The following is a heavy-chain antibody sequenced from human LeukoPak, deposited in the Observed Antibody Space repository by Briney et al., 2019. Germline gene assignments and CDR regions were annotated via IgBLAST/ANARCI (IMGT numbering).Heavy chain of an antibody. V-gene: IGHV3-48*03. CDR2: ISSSGSTI. J-gene: IGHJ4*02. CDR1: GFTFCSYE. Sequence: GGSLRLSCAASGFTFCSYEMNWVRQAPGKGLEWVSYISSSGSTIYYADSVKGRFTISRDNAKNSLYLQMNSLRAEDTAVYYCARERYNWNSDYWGQGTLVTVSS. D-gene: IGHD1-20*01. CDR3: ARERYNWNSDY.